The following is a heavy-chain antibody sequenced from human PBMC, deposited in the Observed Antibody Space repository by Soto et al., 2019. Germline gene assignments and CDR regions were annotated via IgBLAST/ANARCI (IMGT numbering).Heavy chain of an antibody. D-gene: IGHD2-2*01. CDR3: ARKSYQLLFPYYYYGMDV. CDR2: IYSGGST. V-gene: IGHV3-66*01. J-gene: IGHJ6*02. CDR1: GFTFSGYY. Sequence: GGSLRLSCAASGFTFSGYYMSWVRQAPGKGLEWVSVIYSGGSTYYADSVKGRFTISRDNSKNTLYLQMNSLRAEDTAVYYCARKSYQLLFPYYYYGMDVWGQGTTVTVSS.